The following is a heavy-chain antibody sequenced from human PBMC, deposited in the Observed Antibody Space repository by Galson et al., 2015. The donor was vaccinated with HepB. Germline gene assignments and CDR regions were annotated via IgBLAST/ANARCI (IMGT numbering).Heavy chain of an antibody. CDR2: ISYDGSNK. D-gene: IGHD3-22*01. CDR3: ARDFEGPDSSGYITGSDY. V-gene: IGHV3-30-3*01. CDR1: GFTFSSYA. Sequence: SLRLSCAASGFTFSSYAMHWVRQAPGKGLEWVAVISYDGSNKYYADSVKGRFTISRDNSKNTLYLQMNSLRAEDTAVYYCARDFEGPDSSGYITGSDYWGQGTLVTVSS. J-gene: IGHJ4*02.